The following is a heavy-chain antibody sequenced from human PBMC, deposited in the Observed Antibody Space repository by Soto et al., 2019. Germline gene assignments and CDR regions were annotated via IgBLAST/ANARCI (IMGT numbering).Heavy chain of an antibody. CDR2: ISVSGGIT. D-gene: IGHD3-10*01. CDR3: ARQRGVKYYGMDV. J-gene: IGHJ6*02. V-gene: IGHV3-23*01. CDR1: GFTFISYA. Sequence: GGSLRLSCAASGFTFISYAMSWVRQAPGKGLEWVSGISVSGGITYYADSVKGRFTISTDSSKNTLYLQMSSLRAEDMAVYYCARQRGVKYYGMDVWGQGTTVTVSS.